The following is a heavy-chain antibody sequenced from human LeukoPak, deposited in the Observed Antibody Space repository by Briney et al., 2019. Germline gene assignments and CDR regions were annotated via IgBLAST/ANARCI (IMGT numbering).Heavy chain of an antibody. J-gene: IGHJ4*02. D-gene: IGHD1-26*01. Sequence: ASVKVSCKVSGYTLTELSMHWVRQAPGKGLEWMGGFDPEDGETIYAQKFQGRVTMTEDTSTDTAYMGLSSLRSEDTAVYYCATLPPSYSGSYDARFDYWGQGTLVTVSS. V-gene: IGHV1-24*01. CDR2: FDPEDGET. CDR1: GYTLTELS. CDR3: ATLPPSYSGSYDARFDY.